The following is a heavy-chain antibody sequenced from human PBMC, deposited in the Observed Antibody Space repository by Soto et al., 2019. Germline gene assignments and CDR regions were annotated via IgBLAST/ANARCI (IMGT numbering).Heavy chain of an antibody. Sequence: SETLSLTCAVSGGSISSSNWWSWVRQPPGKGLEWIGEIYHSGSTNYNPSLKSRVTISVDKSKNQFSLKLSSVTAADTAVYYCARINYDFWSGYSNEPGMDVWGQGTTVTVSS. CDR1: GGSISSSNW. V-gene: IGHV4-4*02. CDR3: ARINYDFWSGYSNEPGMDV. J-gene: IGHJ6*02. D-gene: IGHD3-3*01. CDR2: IYHSGST.